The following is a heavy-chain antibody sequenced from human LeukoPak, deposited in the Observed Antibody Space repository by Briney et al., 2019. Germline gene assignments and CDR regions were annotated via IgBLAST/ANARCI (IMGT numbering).Heavy chain of an antibody. CDR2: ISSGSTYI. J-gene: IGHJ4*02. CDR3: ARDADADKGGDF. V-gene: IGHV3-21*01. Sequence: GGSLRLSCVASGFTFSTYTMTWVRQVPRKRLEGVSSISSGSTYIYYADSVRGRFTVSRDNANMSLSLQMNSLRAEDTAVYYCARDADADKGGDFWGQGVLVTVSS. CDR1: GFTFSTYT. D-gene: IGHD3-16*01.